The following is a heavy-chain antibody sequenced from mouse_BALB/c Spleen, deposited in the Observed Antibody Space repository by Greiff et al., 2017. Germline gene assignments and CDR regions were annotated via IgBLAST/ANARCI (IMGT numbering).Heavy chain of an antibody. CDR3: ARGGMSLKAWFAY. CDR1: GYTFSSYW. Sequence: QVQLQQSGAELMKPGASVKISCKATGYTFSSYWIEWVKQRPGHGLEWIGEILPGSGSTNYNEKFKGKATFTADTSSNTAYMQLSSLTSEDSAVYYCARGGMSLKAWFAYWGQGTLVTVSA. CDR2: ILPGSGST. J-gene: IGHJ3*01. V-gene: IGHV1-9*01.